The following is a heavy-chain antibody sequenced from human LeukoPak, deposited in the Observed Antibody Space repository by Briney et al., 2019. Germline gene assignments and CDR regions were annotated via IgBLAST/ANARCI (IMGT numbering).Heavy chain of an antibody. CDR1: GGSISSYY. Sequence: PSETLSLTCTVSGGSISSYYWSWIRQPPGKGLEWIGYIYTSGSTNYNPSLKSRVTISVDTCKNQFSRTLSSVTAADTAVYYCARQVPTNNWFDPWGQGTLVTVSS. V-gene: IGHV4-4*09. J-gene: IGHJ5*02. D-gene: IGHD5-24*01. CDR3: ARQVPTNNWFDP. CDR2: IYTSGST.